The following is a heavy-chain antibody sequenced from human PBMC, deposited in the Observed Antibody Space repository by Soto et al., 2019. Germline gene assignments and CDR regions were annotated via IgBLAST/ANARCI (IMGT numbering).Heavy chain of an antibody. J-gene: IGHJ4*02. CDR1: GYGFTTYG. V-gene: IGHV1-18*01. D-gene: IGHD1-1*01. CDR2: ISAHNGNT. Sequence: QVHLVQSGAEVKKPGASVKVSCKGSGYGFTTYGTTWVRQAPGQGLEWMAWISAHNGNTNYAQKLQGRVTVPRDTSTSTASMELRRLRADETAVYYGARGRYGDYWGQGALVTVSS. CDR3: ARGRYGDY.